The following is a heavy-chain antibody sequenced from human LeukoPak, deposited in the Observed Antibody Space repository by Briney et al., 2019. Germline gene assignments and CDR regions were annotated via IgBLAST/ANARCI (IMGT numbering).Heavy chain of an antibody. CDR1: GYTFTGYY. Sequence: ASVRVSCKASGYTFTGYYMHWVRQAPGQGLEWMGWINPNSGGTNYAQKFQGRVTMTRDTSISTAYMELSRLRSDDTAVYYCATTPKGNSYGFSLYYWGQGTLVTVSS. CDR3: ATTPKGNSYGFSLYY. V-gene: IGHV1-2*02. D-gene: IGHD5-18*01. CDR2: INPNSGGT. J-gene: IGHJ4*02.